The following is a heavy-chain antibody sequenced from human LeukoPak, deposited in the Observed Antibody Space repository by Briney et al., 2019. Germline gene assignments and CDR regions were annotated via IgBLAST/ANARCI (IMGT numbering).Heavy chain of an antibody. V-gene: IGHV4-34*01. CDR2: INHSGST. CDR3: ARGLTNIVVLVAAPTRSAP. CDR1: GGSFSGYY. J-gene: IGHJ5*02. D-gene: IGHD2-15*01. Sequence: SETLSLTCAVYGGSFSGYYWSWIRQPPGKGLEWIGEINHSGSTNYNPSLKSRVTISVDTSKNQFSLKLSSVTAADTAVYYCARGLTNIVVLVAAPTRSAPGAKGTLATFSS.